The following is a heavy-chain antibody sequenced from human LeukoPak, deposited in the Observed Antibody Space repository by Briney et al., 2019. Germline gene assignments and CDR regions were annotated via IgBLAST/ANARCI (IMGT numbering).Heavy chain of an antibody. J-gene: IGHJ3*02. Sequence: TGGSLRLSCAASGFTFSSWSMSWARQAPGKGLEWVSAISSSGGSTFYADSVKGRFTISRDNSKTTLYLQMNSLRAEDTAVYYCAKDLSELRSSAVDIWGQGIMVTVSS. CDR2: ISSSGGST. CDR1: GFTFSSWS. D-gene: IGHD3-3*01. CDR3: AKDLSELRSSAVDI. V-gene: IGHV3-23*01.